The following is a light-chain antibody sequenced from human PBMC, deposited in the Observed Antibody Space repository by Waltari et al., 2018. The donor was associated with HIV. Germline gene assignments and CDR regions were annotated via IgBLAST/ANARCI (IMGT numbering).Light chain of an antibody. V-gene: IGLV4-69*01. J-gene: IGLJ3*02. CDR2: LNSDGSH. CDR1: SGHSSYA. Sequence: QLVLTQSPSASASLGASVKLTCTLSSGHSSYAIAWHQQQPEKGPRYLMKLNSDGSHSKGDGIPDRFSGSSSGAGRYLTGSSLQSEDEADYYCQTWGTGIRVFGGGTKLTVL. CDR3: QTWGTGIRV.